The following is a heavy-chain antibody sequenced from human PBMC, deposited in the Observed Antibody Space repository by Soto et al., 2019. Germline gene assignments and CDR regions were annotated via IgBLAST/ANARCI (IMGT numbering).Heavy chain of an antibody. V-gene: IGHV3-23*01. CDR1: GFTFSSYA. J-gene: IGHJ5*02. CDR3: ERDDGYSYGWFDP. Sequence: EVQLLESGGGLVQPGGSLRLSCAASGFTFSSYAMSWVRKAPGKVLEWVSAISGSGGSTSYADSVKGRLTISRDNSKNTLYLQLNSLRAEDTAVHYCERDDGYSYGWFDPWGQGTLVTGSS. CDR2: ISGSGGST. D-gene: IGHD5-18*01.